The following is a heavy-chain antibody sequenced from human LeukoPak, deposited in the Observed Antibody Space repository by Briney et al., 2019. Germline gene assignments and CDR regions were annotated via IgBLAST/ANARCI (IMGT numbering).Heavy chain of an antibody. CDR1: GGSFSGYY. D-gene: IGHD2-2*01. J-gene: IGHJ4*02. Sequence: PSETLSLTCAVYGGSFSGYYWSWIRQPPGKGLEWIGEINHSGSTNYNPSLKSRVTISVDTSKNQFSLKLSSVTAADTAVYYCARPGCSITSCYGNFDYWGQGTLVTVSS. CDR2: INHSGST. V-gene: IGHV4-34*01. CDR3: ARPGCSITSCYGNFDY.